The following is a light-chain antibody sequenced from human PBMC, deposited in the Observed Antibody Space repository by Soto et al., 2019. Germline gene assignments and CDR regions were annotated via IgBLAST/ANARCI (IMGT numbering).Light chain of an antibody. CDR3: SSYTSSSADV. V-gene: IGLV2-14*01. Sequence: QSVLTQPASVSGSPGQSITISCTGTSSDVGAYNYVSWYQQHPGKAPKLMIYEVSNRPSEVSNRFSGSKSGNTASLTISGVQAEDEADYYCSSYTSSSADVAATGTKVTV. CDR2: EVS. CDR1: SSDVGAYNY. J-gene: IGLJ1*01.